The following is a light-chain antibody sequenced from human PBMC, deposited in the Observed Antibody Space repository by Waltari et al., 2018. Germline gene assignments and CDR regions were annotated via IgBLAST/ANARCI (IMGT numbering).Light chain of an antibody. J-gene: IGLJ2*01. CDR3: SSYAGSNNIL. Sequence: QSALTQPPSASGSPGQSVTISCTGTSSDIGGSNFVSWYQHHPGRAPKLLIYDVSKRPSGVPDRFSGSKSGNTASLTVSGLQAEDEGDYYCSSYAGSNNILFGGGTKVTVL. CDR2: DVS. V-gene: IGLV2-8*01. CDR1: SSDIGGSNF.